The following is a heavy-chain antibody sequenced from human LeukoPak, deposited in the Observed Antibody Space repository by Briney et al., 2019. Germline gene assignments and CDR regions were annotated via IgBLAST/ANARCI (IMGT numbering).Heavy chain of an antibody. D-gene: IGHD2-8*01. J-gene: IGHJ4*02. Sequence: ASVKVSCKASGYTFTSYGISWVRQAPGQGLEWMGWISAYNGNTNYAQRLQGRVTMTTDTSTSTAYMELRSLRSDDTAVYYCARGNSLLMVSYFDYWGQGTLVTVSS. CDR1: GYTFTSYG. CDR3: ARGNSLLMVSYFDY. V-gene: IGHV1-18*04. CDR2: ISAYNGNT.